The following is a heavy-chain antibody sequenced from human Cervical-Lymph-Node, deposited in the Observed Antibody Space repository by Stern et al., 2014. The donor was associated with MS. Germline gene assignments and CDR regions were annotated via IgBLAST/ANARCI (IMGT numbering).Heavy chain of an antibody. CDR3: ASLRDGRGWFDP. D-gene: IGHD3-10*01. Sequence: QVQLVQSGAEVKKPGASVKVSCKASGYTFTYRYLHWVRQAPGQALEWMGWITPFNGNTNYAQKLQDQVTIPRDRSMSTAYMELNSLRAEDTAMYYCASLRDGRGWFDPWGQGTLVTVSS. CDR1: GYTFTYRY. CDR2: ITPFNGNT. V-gene: IGHV1-45*02. J-gene: IGHJ5*02.